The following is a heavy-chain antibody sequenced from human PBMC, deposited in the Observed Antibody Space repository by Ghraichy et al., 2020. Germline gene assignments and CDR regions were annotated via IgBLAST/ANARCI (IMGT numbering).Heavy chain of an antibody. D-gene: IGHD2-8*02. CDR1: SGSISSGGYY. V-gene: IGHV4-31*03. J-gene: IGHJ6*03. CDR2: IYYSGTT. Sequence: SETLSLTCTVSSGSISSGGYYWAWIRQHPGKGLEWIGYIYYSGTTYYNPSLKSRVTISVDTSKNQFSLELNSVTAADTAVYYCGRSNCTGGVCRDYYYYYMDVWGKGTTVTVSS. CDR3: GRSNCTGGVCRDYYYYYMDV.